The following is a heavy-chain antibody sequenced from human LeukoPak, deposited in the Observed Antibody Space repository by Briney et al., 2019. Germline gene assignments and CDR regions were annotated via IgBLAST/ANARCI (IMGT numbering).Heavy chain of an antibody. CDR3: ASGQYYDLWSGYYVD. CDR2: INHSGST. J-gene: IGHJ4*02. V-gene: IGHV4-34*01. D-gene: IGHD3-3*01. CDR1: GGSFSGHY. Sequence: SETLSLTCAVYGGSFSGHYWSWIRQPQGKGLEWIGEINHSGSTNYNPSLESRVTISVDTSKNHSSLKLSSATAADTAVYYCASGQYYDLWSGYYVDWGQGTLVTVSA.